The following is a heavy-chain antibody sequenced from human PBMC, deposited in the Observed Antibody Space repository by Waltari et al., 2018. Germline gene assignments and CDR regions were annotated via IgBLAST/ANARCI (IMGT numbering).Heavy chain of an antibody. Sequence: QVQLVQSGAEVKKPGSSVKVYCTASGGTLTSHAISWVRPAPGQGRGGMGGIILILGTANCAQKFQGRVTITADESTSTAYMELSSLRSEDTAVYYCARKYGYSSTPNAFDYWGQGTLVTVSS. CDR1: GGTLTSHA. CDR2: IILILGTA. J-gene: IGHJ4*02. V-gene: IGHV1-69*13. D-gene: IGHD6-13*01. CDR3: ARKYGYSSTPNAFDY.